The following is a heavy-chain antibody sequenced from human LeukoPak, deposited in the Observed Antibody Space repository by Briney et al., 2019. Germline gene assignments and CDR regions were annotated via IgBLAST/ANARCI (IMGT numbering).Heavy chain of an antibody. J-gene: IGHJ5*02. Sequence: ASVKVSCKASGYTFTSYAMHWVRQAPGQRLEWMGWINAGNGNTKYSQKFQGRVTMTRDTSTSTVYMELSSLRSEDTAVYYCARGYGSSWFDPWGQGTLVTVSS. D-gene: IGHD3-10*01. V-gene: IGHV1-3*01. CDR1: GYTFTSYA. CDR3: ARGYGSSWFDP. CDR2: INAGNGNT.